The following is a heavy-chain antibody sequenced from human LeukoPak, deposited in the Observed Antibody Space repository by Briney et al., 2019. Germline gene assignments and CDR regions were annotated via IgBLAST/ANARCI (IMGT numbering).Heavy chain of an antibody. CDR1: GGPISSGSYY. V-gene: IGHV4-61*02. CDR3: ARQPRDYGDYPDY. J-gene: IGHJ4*02. D-gene: IGHD4-17*01. Sequence: SQTLSLTCTVSGGPISSGSYYWSWIRQPAGKGLEWIGRIYTSGSTNYNPSLKSRVTISVDTSKNQFSLKLSSVTAADTAVYYCARQPRDYGDYPDYWGQGTLVTVSS. CDR2: IYTSGST.